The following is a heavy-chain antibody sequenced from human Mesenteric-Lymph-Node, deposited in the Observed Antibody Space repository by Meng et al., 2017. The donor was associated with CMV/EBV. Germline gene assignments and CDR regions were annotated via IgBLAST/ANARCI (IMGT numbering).Heavy chain of an antibody. CDR1: GGSFSGYY. J-gene: IGHJ4*02. Sequence: VQLPQWGAGRLKPSGPLSLTCAVYGGSFSGYYWSWIRQPPGKGLEWIGEINHSGSTNYNPSLKSRVTISVDTSKNQFSLKLSSVTAADTAVYYCARHQRWLKSEGGFNYWGQGTLVTVSS. D-gene: IGHD4-23*01. CDR3: ARHQRWLKSEGGFNY. V-gene: IGHV4-34*01. CDR2: INHSGST.